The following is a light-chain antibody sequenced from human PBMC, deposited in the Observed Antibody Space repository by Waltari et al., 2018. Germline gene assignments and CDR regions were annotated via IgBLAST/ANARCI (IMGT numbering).Light chain of an antibody. Sequence: EIVLPQSPATMSLSPGDRATLSCRASQGVSRYLAWYQQKPGQAPRLLIYDASNRATGIPARFSGSGSGTDFTLTISSLEPEDFAVYYCQQRSNWPRTFGPGTKVDIK. CDR1: QGVSRY. CDR2: DAS. V-gene: IGKV3-11*01. J-gene: IGKJ3*01. CDR3: QQRSNWPRT.